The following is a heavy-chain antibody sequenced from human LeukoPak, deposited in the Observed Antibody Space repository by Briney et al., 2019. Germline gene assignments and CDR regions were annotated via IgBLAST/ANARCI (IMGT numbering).Heavy chain of an antibody. J-gene: IGHJ4*02. V-gene: IGHV4-31*03. CDR2: IYYSGNT. CDR3: ARVATMTTVTSFDY. D-gene: IGHD4-17*01. Sequence: TSQTLSLTCTVSGGSINSGGYYWTWIRQHPGKGLEWIGYIYYSGNTYYNPSLKSRVTISVDTSKNHFSLGLSSVTAADTAVYYCARVATMTTVTSFDYWGQGILVTVSS. CDR1: GGSINSGGYY.